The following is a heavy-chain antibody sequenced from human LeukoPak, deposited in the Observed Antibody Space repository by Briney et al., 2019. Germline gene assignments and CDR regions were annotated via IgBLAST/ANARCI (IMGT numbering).Heavy chain of an antibody. Sequence: GGSLRLSCAASGFTFSSYEMNWVRQAPGKGLEWVSYISSSGSTIYYADSVKGRFTISRDNAKNSLYLQMNSLRAEDTGVYYCAELGITMIGGVRGKGTTVTISS. CDR3: AELGITMIGGV. V-gene: IGHV3-48*03. J-gene: IGHJ6*04. CDR1: GFTFSSYE. D-gene: IGHD3-10*02. CDR2: ISSSGSTI.